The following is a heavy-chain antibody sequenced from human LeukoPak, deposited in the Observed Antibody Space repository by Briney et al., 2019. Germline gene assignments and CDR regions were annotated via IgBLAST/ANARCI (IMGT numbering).Heavy chain of an antibody. D-gene: IGHD3-10*01. CDR2: MYHSGST. Sequence: SETLSLTCTVSGYSISSGHYWGWIRQPPGKGLEWIGSMYHSGSTYYNPPLKSRVTISEDTSKNQFSLKLSSVTAANTAVYYCAKASIFSYGSGTLRGFDPWGQGTLVTVSS. J-gene: IGHJ5*02. V-gene: IGHV4-38-2*02. CDR1: GYSISSGHY. CDR3: AKASIFSYGSGTLRGFDP.